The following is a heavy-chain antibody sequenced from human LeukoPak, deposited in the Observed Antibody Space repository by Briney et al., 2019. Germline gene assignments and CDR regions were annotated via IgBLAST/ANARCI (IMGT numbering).Heavy chain of an antibody. CDR2: IKSDESTR. V-gene: IGHV3-74*01. D-gene: IGHD5-12*01. CDR3: ARGLRDRYGMDV. Sequence: GGYLRPSCAASGFTFTSYWMHWVRQAPGKGLVWGSRIKSDESTRDYADFVKGRFTISRDNARNTVYLQINSLIAEDTAVYYCARGLRDRYGMDVWGQGTTVTVSS. CDR1: GFTFTSYW. J-gene: IGHJ6*02.